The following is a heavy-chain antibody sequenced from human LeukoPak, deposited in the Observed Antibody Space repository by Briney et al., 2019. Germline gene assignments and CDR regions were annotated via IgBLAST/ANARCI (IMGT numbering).Heavy chain of an antibody. J-gene: IGHJ4*02. V-gene: IGHV3-49*04. CDR3: TRDPQIDY. CDR2: IRPKAYGGST. Sequence: GGSLRLSCTGSGFTFGDYAMSWVRQAPGTGLEWVGFIRPKAYGGSTEYAASVKGRFTISRDDSKSVAYLQMNSLKTEDTGVYYCTRDPQIDYWGQGTLVTVSS. CDR1: GFTFGDYA.